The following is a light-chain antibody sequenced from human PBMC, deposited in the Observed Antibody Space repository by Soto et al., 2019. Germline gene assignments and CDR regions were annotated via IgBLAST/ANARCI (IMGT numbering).Light chain of an antibody. Sequence: DIQMTQSPSSLSASVGDRVTITCRARQGIYNYLAWYQQKPGKAPKLLIYAASTLEAGVPSRFSGSGSGTDFTLTISSLQPEDVATYYCQKYNSALLTFGQGTRLEIK. CDR2: AAS. J-gene: IGKJ5*01. CDR1: QGIYNY. CDR3: QKYNSALLT. V-gene: IGKV1-27*01.